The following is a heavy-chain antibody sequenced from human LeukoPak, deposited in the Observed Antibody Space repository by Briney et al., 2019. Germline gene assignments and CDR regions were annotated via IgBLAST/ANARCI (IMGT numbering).Heavy chain of an antibody. CDR3: ARERVVYSNYDY. D-gene: IGHD4-11*01. V-gene: IGHV1-18*01. CDR1: GYTFTSYG. Sequence: ASVKVSCTASGYTFTSYGISWVRQAPGQGLEWMGWISAYNGNTNYAQKLQGRVTMTTDTSTSTAYMELRSLRSDDTAVYYCARERVVYSNYDYWGQGTLVTVSS. J-gene: IGHJ4*02. CDR2: ISAYNGNT.